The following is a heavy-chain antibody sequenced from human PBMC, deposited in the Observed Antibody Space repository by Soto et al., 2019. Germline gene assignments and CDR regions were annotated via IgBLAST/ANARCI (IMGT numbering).Heavy chain of an antibody. CDR1: GGSISSYY. CDR3: ARLLLGFGELLGWFDP. J-gene: IGHJ5*02. D-gene: IGHD3-10*01. V-gene: IGHV4-59*01. Sequence: SETLSLTCTVSGGSISSYYWSWIRQPPGKGLEWIGYIYYSGSTNYNPSLKSRVTISVDTSKNQFSLKLSSVTAADTAVYYCARLLLGFGELLGWFDPWGQGTLVTVSS. CDR2: IYYSGST.